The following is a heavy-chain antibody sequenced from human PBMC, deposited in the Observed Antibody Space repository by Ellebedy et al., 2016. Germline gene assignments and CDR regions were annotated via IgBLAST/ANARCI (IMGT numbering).Heavy chain of an antibody. CDR3: ATPGRGVRYYYYMDV. D-gene: IGHD3-10*01. Sequence: ASVKVSXXASGYTFTGYYMHWVRQAPGQGLEWMGWINPNSGGTNYAQKFQGRVTMTRDTSISTAYMELSRLRSDDTAVYYCATPGRGVRYYYYMDVWGKGTTVTVSS. CDR2: INPNSGGT. V-gene: IGHV1-2*02. CDR1: GYTFTGYY. J-gene: IGHJ6*03.